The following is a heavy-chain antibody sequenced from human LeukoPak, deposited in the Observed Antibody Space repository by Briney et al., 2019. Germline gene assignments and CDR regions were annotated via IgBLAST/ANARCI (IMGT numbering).Heavy chain of an antibody. CDR2: IKQDGSEK. V-gene: IGHV3-7*01. D-gene: IGHD1-26*01. CDR3: AREYSGSYGSSGNAFDI. J-gene: IGHJ3*02. CDR1: GFTFSSYW. Sequence: GGSLRLSCAASGFTFSSYWMSWVRQAPGKGLEWVANIKQDGSEKYYVDSVKGRFTISRDNAKNTLYLQMNSLRAEDTAVYYCAREYSGSYGSSGNAFDIWGQGTMVTVSS.